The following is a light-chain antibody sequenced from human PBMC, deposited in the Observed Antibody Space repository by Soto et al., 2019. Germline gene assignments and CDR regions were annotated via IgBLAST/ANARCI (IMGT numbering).Light chain of an antibody. CDR2: GAS. V-gene: IGKV3D-15*01. CDR1: QSVTSN. J-gene: IGKJ3*01. CDR3: QQYNNLPPS. Sequence: ETVMTQSPATLSVSPGERATLSCRASQSVTSNLAWYQQKPGQAPRLLIYGASSRATGIPARFSGSGSGTEFTLTISSLQSEDFAVYYCQQYNNLPPSFGPGTKVDIK.